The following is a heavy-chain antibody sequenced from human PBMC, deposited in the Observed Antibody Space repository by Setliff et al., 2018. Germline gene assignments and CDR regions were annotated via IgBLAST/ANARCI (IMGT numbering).Heavy chain of an antibody. Sequence: GGSLRLSCAASGLRFSGSWMAWVRQAPGQGLEWVADISEDGSGNFYSDSVRGRFTISRDNARNLLFLQMNSLTVEDTGVYYCARDPEGGEFDIWGRGTLVTV. CDR3: ARDPEGGEFDI. CDR1: GLRFSGSW. J-gene: IGHJ3*02. CDR2: ISEDGSGN. V-gene: IGHV3-7*01. D-gene: IGHD2-21*01.